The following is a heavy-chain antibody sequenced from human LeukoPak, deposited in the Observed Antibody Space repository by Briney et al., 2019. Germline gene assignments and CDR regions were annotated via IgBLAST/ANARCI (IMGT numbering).Heavy chain of an antibody. CDR1: GLTFATYW. V-gene: IGHV3-74*01. CDR2: MNHDGTTT. CDR3: GRDNYGSIDY. Sequence: GGSLRLSCSASGLTFATYWMIWVRQVPGEGPVYVSHMNHDGTTTNYADSVKGRFTMSRDNARNTVFLQMDSLRAEDTAVYYCGRDNYGSIDYWGQGILVTVSS. D-gene: IGHD3-10*01. J-gene: IGHJ4*02.